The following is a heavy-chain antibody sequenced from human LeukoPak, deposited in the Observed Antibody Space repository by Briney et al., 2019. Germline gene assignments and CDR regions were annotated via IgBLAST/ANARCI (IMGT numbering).Heavy chain of an antibody. CDR1: GFTFSSYS. J-gene: IGHJ5*02. Sequence: GGSLRLSCAASGFTFSSYSMNWVRQAPGKGLEWVSSISSSSSYIYYADSVKGRFTISKDNAKNSLYLQMNSLRAEDTAVYYCAKGRRYNWNYDGNWFDPWGQGTLVTVSS. V-gene: IGHV3-21*01. CDR3: AKGRRYNWNYDGNWFDP. CDR2: ISSSSSYI. D-gene: IGHD1-7*01.